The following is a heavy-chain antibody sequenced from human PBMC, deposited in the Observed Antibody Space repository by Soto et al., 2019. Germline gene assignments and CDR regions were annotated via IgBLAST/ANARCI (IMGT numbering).Heavy chain of an antibody. V-gene: IGHV3-30-3*01. CDR2: ISYDGSNK. CDR1: GFTFSSYA. CDR3: AKDRGYSRY. J-gene: IGHJ4*02. D-gene: IGHD5-12*01. Sequence: GGSLRLSCAASGFTFSSYAMHWVRQAPGKGLEWVAVISYDGSNKYYADSVKGRFTISRDNSKNTLYVQMNSLSAEDTAVYYCAKDRGYSRYWGQGILVTVSS.